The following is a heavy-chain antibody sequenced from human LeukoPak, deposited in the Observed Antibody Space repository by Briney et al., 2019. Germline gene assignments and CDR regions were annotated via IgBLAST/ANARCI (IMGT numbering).Heavy chain of an antibody. CDR1: GYTFTSYG. J-gene: IGHJ4*02. Sequence: ASVKVSCKASGYTFTSYGISWVRQAPGQGLEWMGWISAYNGNTNYAQKLQGRVTITADEPTSTAYMELSSLRSEDTAVYYCARSKDIVVVPAAMIYWGQGTLVTVSS. V-gene: IGHV1-18*01. CDR2: ISAYNGNT. CDR3: ARSKDIVVVPAAMIY. D-gene: IGHD2-2*01.